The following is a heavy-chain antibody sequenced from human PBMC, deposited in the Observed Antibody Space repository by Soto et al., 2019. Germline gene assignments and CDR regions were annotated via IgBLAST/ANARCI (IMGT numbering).Heavy chain of an antibody. J-gene: IGHJ4*02. V-gene: IGHV1-3*01. CDR3: ARDPRHSNPGWVADD. D-gene: IGHD4-4*01. CDR2: INAGNGNT. CDR1: GYTFTSYA. Sequence: ASVKVSCKASGYTFTSYAMHWVRQAPGQRLEWMGWINAGNGNTKYSQKFQGRVTITRDTSASTAYMELSSLRSEDTAVYYCARDPRHSNPGWVADDWGQGTPVTVSS.